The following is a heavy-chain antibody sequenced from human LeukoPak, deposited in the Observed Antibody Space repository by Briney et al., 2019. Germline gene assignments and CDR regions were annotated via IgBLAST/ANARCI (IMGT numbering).Heavy chain of an antibody. D-gene: IGHD1-26*01. CDR2: VSAAGDDT. CDR3: AKGVGTVIPSFFDF. Sequence: GGSLRLSCAASGFTFSDYAMTWVRQAPGKGLEWVSVVSAAGDDTYYADSVRGRFTISRDNSKNTLNLQMHSPRVEDTAVYYCAKGVGTVIPSFFDFWGQGAPVTVSS. CDR1: GFTFSDYA. J-gene: IGHJ4*02. V-gene: IGHV3-23*01.